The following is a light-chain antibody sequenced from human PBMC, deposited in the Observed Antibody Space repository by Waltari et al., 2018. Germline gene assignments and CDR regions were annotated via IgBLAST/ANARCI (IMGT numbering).Light chain of an antibody. J-gene: IGKJ2*01. CDR2: GAS. CDR3: QQYGSSPPYT. V-gene: IGKV3-20*01. CDR1: QSVSSNY. Sequence: EIVLTQSPGTLSLSPGERATLSCSASQSVSSNYLAGYQQKPGQAPRLLIYGASSRATGIPDRFSGSGSGTDFTLTISRLEPEDFAVYYCQQYGSSPPYTFGQGTKLEI.